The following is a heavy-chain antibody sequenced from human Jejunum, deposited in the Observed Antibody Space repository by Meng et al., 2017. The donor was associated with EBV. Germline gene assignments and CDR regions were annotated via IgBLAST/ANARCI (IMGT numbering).Heavy chain of an antibody. V-gene: IGHV1-69-2*01. J-gene: IGHJ5*02. D-gene: IGHD3-16*01. CDR1: GYTFTDYY. CDR2: VDPEDGET. CDR3: AMSWFGRINRFDP. Sequence: EVQLVQSGAEGKKPGATVKISCKVSGYTFTDYYMHWVQQAPGKGLEWMGLVDPEDGETIYGEKFQGRVTLTADTSTETAYMELTSLRSDDTAVYYCAMSWFGRINRFDPWGQGTLVTVSS.